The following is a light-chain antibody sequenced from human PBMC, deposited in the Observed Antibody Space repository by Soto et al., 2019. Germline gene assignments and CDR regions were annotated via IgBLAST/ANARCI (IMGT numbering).Light chain of an antibody. CDR3: QQSGDTPAWT. V-gene: IGKV1-39*01. Sequence: DIQMTQNPSALSAAVGDRVTITYRASQSISSYLNWYQQKPGKAPKVLIYAASSLQSGVPSRFSGSGSGTDFTLTISSLQPEDFATYHCQQSGDTPAWTFAQGTKVDIK. J-gene: IGKJ1*01. CDR1: QSISSY. CDR2: AAS.